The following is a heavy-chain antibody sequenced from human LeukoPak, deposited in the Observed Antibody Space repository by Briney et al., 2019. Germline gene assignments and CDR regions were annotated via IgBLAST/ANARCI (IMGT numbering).Heavy chain of an antibody. CDR3: ARVTEAPYYFDY. Sequence: PGGSLRLSCAVSGFTCNDHEMNWVRQAPGKGLEWVSSISSSSSYIYYADSVKGRFTISRDNAKNSLYLQMNSLRAEDTAVYYCARVTEAPYYFDYWGQGTLVTVSS. V-gene: IGHV3-21*01. CDR1: GFTCNDHE. CDR2: ISSSSSYI. J-gene: IGHJ4*02.